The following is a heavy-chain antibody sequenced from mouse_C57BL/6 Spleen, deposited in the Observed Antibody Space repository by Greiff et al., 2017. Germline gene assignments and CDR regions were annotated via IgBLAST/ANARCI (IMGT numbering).Heavy chain of an antibody. J-gene: IGHJ2*01. V-gene: IGHV5-6*01. CDR3: AREGITTVPFDY. CDR1: GFTFSSYG. Sequence: EVKLVASGGDLVKPGGSLKLSCAASGFTFSSYGMSWVRQTPDKRLEWVATISSGGSYTYYPDSVKGRFTISRDNAKNTLYLQMSSLKSEDTAMYYCAREGITTVPFDYWGQGTTLTVSS. D-gene: IGHD1-1*01. CDR2: ISSGGSYT.